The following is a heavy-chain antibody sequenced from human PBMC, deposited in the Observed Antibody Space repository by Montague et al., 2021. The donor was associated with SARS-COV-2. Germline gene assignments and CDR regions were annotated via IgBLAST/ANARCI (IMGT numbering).Heavy chain of an antibody. V-gene: IGHV4-61*10. J-gene: IGHJ6*02. CDR2: VYSSGST. D-gene: IGHD4-17*01. CDR1: GGSIRSGSYY. CDR3: ARDYGAHFYYYGLDV. Sequence: SETLSLTCTVSGGSIRSGSYYWSWIRQPAGKGLEWIGYVYSSGSTNYNPSLKSRVTMSADMSKNQFSLKVSSVTAADTAVYYCARDYGAHFYYYGLDVWGQGTTVTVSS.